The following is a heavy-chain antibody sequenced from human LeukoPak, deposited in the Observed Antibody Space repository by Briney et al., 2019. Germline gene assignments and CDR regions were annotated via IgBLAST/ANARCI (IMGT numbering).Heavy chain of an antibody. V-gene: IGHV4-30-2*01. CDR2: IYHSGST. Sequence: SETLSLTCAVSGGSISSGGYSWSWIRQPPGKGLEWIGCIYHSGSTYYNPSLKSRVTISVDRSKNQFSLKLSSVTAADTAVYYCARVVGATEIREYYFDYWAQGTLVTVSS. D-gene: IGHD1-26*01. J-gene: IGHJ4*02. CDR1: GGSISSGGYS. CDR3: ARVVGATEIREYYFDY.